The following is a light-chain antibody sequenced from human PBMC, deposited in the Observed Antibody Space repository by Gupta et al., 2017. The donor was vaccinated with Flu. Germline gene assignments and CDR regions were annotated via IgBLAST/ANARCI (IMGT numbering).Light chain of an antibody. J-gene: IGLJ2*01. Sequence: QSALTQPRSVSGSPGQSVTISCTGTSSDVVGYTYVSWYQHHPGKAPKPRMYDVNKRPSGVPDRFSASKSGKKASLTISGLQAEDEADYYCCSYAARSRICVGGTKLTV. CDR2: DVN. CDR1: SSDVVGYTY. CDR3: CSYAARSRI. V-gene: IGLV2-11*01.